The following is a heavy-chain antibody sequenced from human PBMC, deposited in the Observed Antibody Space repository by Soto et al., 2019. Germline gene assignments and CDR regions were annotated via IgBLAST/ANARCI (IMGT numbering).Heavy chain of an antibody. V-gene: IGHV4-59*08. J-gene: IGHJ6*03. D-gene: IGHD3-10*01. CDR2: IYYSGCT. Sequence: SETLSLTCTVSGGSISSYYWSWIRQPPGKGLEWIGHIYYSGCTNYNPSLKSRVTISVDTSKNQFSLKLSSVTAADTAVYYCARQGAFATMVREYYYMDVWGKGTTVTVSS. CDR1: GGSISSYY. CDR3: ARQGAFATMVREYYYMDV.